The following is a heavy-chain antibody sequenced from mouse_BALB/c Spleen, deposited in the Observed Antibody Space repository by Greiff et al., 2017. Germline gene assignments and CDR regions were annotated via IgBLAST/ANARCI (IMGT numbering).Heavy chain of an antibody. CDR1: GFTFTDYY. CDR2: IRNKANGYTT. V-gene: IGHV7-3*02. Sequence: EVQLVESGGGLVQPGGSLRLSCATSGFTFTDYYMSWVRQPPGKALEWLGFIRNKANGYTTEYSASVKGRFTISRDNSQSILYLQMNTLRAEDSATYYCARDIRYDGAWFAYWGQGTLVTVSA. CDR3: ARDIRYDGAWFAY. J-gene: IGHJ3*01. D-gene: IGHD2-14*01.